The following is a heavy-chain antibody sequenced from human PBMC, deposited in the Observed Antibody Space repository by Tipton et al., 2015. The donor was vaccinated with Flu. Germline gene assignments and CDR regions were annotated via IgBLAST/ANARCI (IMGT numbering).Heavy chain of an antibody. V-gene: IGHV4-4*07. CDR1: GGSISSYY. D-gene: IGHD6-6*01. CDR3: ARHSSSAYYYMDV. J-gene: IGHJ6*03. CDR2: IYTSGST. Sequence: TLSLTCTVSGGSISSYYWSWIRQPAGKGLEWIGRIYTSGSTNYNPSLKSRVTISVDTSKNQFSLKLSSVTAADTAVYYCARHSSSAYYYMDVWGKGTTVTVSS.